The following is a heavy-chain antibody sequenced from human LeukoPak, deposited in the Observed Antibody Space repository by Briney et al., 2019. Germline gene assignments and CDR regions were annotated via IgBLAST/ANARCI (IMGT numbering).Heavy chain of an antibody. V-gene: IGHV3-33*06. CDR1: GFTSRSYG. J-gene: IGHJ4*02. Sequence: AGRSLRLSCAASGFTSRSYGMHWIRQAPGKGLEWVGVIWYDGSNKYYADSVKGRFTTSRDNSKNTLYLQMNSLRAEDTAVYYCAKDTHYGDFHCFDYWGQGTLVTVSS. CDR3: AKDTHYGDFHCFDY. CDR2: IWYDGSNK. D-gene: IGHD4-17*01.